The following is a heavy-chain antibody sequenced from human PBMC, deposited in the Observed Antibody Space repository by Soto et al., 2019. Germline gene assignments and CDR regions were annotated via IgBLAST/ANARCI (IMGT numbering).Heavy chain of an antibody. CDR2: IYYSGST. D-gene: IGHD3-10*01. CDR3: ARFYYGSGSYLLGTYFDY. J-gene: IGHJ4*02. CDR1: GGSISSSSYY. Sequence: TLSLTCTVSGGSISSSSYYWGWIRQPPGKGLEWIGSIYYSGSTYYNPSLKSRVTISVDTSKNQFSLKLSSVTAADTAVYYCARFYYGSGSYLLGTYFDYWGQGTLVTVSS. V-gene: IGHV4-39*01.